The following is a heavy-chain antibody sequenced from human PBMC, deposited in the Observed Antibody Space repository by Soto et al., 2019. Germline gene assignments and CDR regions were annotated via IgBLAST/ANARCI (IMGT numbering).Heavy chain of an antibody. CDR1: GYTFTSYD. CDR2: MNPNSGNT. Sequence: GASVKVSCKASGYTFTSYDINWVRQATGQGLEWMGWMNPNSGNTGYAQKFQGRVTMTRNTSISTAYMELSSLRSEDTAVYYCARVQITMVRGALFDPWGQGTLVTVSS. D-gene: IGHD3-10*01. J-gene: IGHJ5*02. CDR3: ARVQITMVRGALFDP. V-gene: IGHV1-8*01.